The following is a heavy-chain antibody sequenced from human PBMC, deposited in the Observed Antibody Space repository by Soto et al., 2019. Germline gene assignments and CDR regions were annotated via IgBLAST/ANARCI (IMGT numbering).Heavy chain of an antibody. CDR1: GGSISSSSYY. V-gene: IGHV4-39*01. CDR3: ARHNGLLWFGEFIQTDFDY. Sequence: PSETLSLTCTVSGGSISSSSYYWGWIRQPPGKGLEWIGSIYYSGSTYYNPSLKSRVTISVDTSKNQFSLKLSSVTAADTAVYYCARHNGLLWFGEFIQTDFDYWGQGTLVTVSS. J-gene: IGHJ4*02. D-gene: IGHD3-10*01. CDR2: IYYSGST.